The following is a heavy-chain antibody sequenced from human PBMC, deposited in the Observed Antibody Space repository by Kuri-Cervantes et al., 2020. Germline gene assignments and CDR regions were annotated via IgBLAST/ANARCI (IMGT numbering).Heavy chain of an antibody. Sequence: GGSLGLSCAASGFTFSSYWMHWVRQAPGKGLEWVAVISYGGSNKYYADSVKGRFTISRDNSKNTLYLQMNSWRAEDTAVYYCAKDRGDTAMVSHGDVWGQGTTVTVSS. CDR2: ISYGGSNK. J-gene: IGHJ6*02. CDR1: GFTFSSYW. CDR3: AKDRGDTAMVSHGDV. V-gene: IGHV3-30*18. D-gene: IGHD5-18*01.